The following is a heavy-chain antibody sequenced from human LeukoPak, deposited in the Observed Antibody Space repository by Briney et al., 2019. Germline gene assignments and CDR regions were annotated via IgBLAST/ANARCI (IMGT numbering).Heavy chain of an antibody. Sequence: KSGGSLRLSCAASGFTFSSYSMNWVRQAPGKGLEWVSSISSSSSYIYYADSVKGRFTISRDNAKNPLYLQMNSLRAEDTAVYYCARHCSGGSCYDYWGQGTLVTVSS. J-gene: IGHJ4*02. CDR3: ARHCSGGSCYDY. D-gene: IGHD2-15*01. V-gene: IGHV3-21*01. CDR2: ISSSSSYI. CDR1: GFTFSSYS.